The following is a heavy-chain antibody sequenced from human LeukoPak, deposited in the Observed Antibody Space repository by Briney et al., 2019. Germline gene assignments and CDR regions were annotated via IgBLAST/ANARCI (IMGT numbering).Heavy chain of an antibody. D-gene: IGHD1-26*01. CDR3: AKDSGLLYHAFDI. J-gene: IGHJ3*02. V-gene: IGHV3-30*02. CDR1: GFTFSSYG. CDR2: IRYDGSNK. Sequence: PGGSLRLSCAASGFTFSSYGMHWVRQAPGKGLEWVAFIRYDGSNKYYADSVKGRFTISRDNSKNTLYLQMNSLRAEDTAVYHCAKDSGLLYHAFDIWGQGTMVTVSS.